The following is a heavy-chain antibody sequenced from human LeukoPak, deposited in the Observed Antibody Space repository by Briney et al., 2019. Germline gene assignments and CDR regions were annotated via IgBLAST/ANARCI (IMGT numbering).Heavy chain of an antibody. V-gene: IGHV3-30*02. J-gene: IGHJ4*02. Sequence: GGSLRLSCVASGFIFSNYGMHWVRQAPGKGLEWVAFTWSDGSDKYYTDSVKGRFTISRDNSKNTLYVQMNSLRVEDTAVYYCGKHDCASDYWGQRTLVTVSS. CDR3: GKHDCASDY. CDR2: TWSDGSDK. CDR1: GFIFSNYG. D-gene: IGHD2-21*01.